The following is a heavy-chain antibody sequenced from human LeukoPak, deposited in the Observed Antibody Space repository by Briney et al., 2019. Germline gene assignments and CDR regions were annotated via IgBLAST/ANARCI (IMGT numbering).Heavy chain of an antibody. D-gene: IGHD6-19*01. V-gene: IGHV3-21*01. CDR1: GFTFSSYS. CDR3: ASDYSSGWSEYFQH. Sequence: PGGSLRLSCAASGFTFSSYSMNWVRQAPGKGLEWVSSISSSSSYIYYADSVKGRFTISRDNAKNSLYLQMNSLRAEDTAVYYCASDYSSGWSEYFQHRGQGTLVTVSS. J-gene: IGHJ1*01. CDR2: ISSSSSYI.